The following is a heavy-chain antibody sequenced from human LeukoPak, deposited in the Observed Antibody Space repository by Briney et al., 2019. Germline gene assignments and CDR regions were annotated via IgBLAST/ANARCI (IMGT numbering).Heavy chain of an antibody. V-gene: IGHV4-34*01. J-gene: IGHJ4*02. CDR2: INHSGST. Sequence: PSETLSLTCTVSGGSISSYDWSWIRQPPGKGLEWIGEINHSGSTNYNPSLKSRVTISVDTSKNQFSLKLSSVTAADTAVYYCARGGIAVAGIFYWGQGTLVTVSS. D-gene: IGHD6-19*01. CDR1: GGSISSYD. CDR3: ARGGIAVAGIFY.